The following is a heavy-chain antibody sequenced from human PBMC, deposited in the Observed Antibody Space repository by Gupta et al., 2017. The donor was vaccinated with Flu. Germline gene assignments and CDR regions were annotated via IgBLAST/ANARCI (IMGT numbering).Heavy chain of an antibody. CDR1: GYTFTNHG. CDR2: ISDYNGKT. Sequence: QIQLVQSGPEPTKPAASVKVSCTASGYTFTNHGINRARPAPGQGPGWMGWISDYNGKTNYAQKVQGRVTMTTDESTTTAYRELRSLRSDDTAIYYCATEGSGSKAGRGTRDYWGQGTLVTVSS. J-gene: IGHJ4*02. CDR3: ATEGSGSKAGRGTRDY. V-gene: IGHV1-18*04. D-gene: IGHD1-26*01.